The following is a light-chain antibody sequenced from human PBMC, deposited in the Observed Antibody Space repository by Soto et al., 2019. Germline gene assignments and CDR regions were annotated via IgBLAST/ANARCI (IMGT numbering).Light chain of an antibody. CDR2: YVS. CDR1: SSDVV. J-gene: IGLJ3*02. Sequence: QSALTQPRSVSGSPGQSVTISCTGTSSDVVSWYQQHPGKAPKLIIYYVSQRPSGVPDRFSGSKSGNTASLTISGLQAEDEAEYYCCSSAGGFTWVFGGGTKLTV. V-gene: IGLV2-11*01. CDR3: CSSAGGFTWV.